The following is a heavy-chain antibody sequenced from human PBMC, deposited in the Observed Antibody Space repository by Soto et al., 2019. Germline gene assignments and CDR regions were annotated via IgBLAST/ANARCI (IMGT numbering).Heavy chain of an antibody. J-gene: IGHJ4*02. CDR3: ARVAASSGWHYDS. CDR1: GFTFSSYN. CDR2: ITTSSATR. V-gene: IGHV3-48*01. Sequence: GGSLRLSCAASGFTFSSYNMNWVRQAPGKGLEWISFITTSSATRHYADSVRGRFTISRDNAKNSLYLQMNSLRAEDTAVYFCARVAASSGWHYDSWGQGSLVTVSS. D-gene: IGHD6-19*01.